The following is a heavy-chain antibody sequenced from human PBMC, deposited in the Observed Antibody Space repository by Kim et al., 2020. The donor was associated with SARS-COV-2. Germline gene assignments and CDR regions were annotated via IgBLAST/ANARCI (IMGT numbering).Heavy chain of an antibody. J-gene: IGHJ5*02. CDR3: AKDGVSYCSGGSCYSGPYECCDP. CDR1: GFTFSSYA. V-gene: IGHV3-23*01. CDR2: ISGSGGST. Sequence: GGSLRLSCAASGFTFSSYAMSWVRQAPGKGLEWVSAISGSGGSTYYADSVKGRFTISRDNSKTTLYLQMNSLRAEDTAVYYCAKDGVSYCSGGSCYSGPYECCDPWGQGTLVTVSS. D-gene: IGHD2-15*01.